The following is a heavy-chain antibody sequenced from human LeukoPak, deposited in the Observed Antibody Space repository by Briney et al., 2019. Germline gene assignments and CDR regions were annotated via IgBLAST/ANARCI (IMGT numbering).Heavy chain of an antibody. CDR3: AREGLAYGHFDY. D-gene: IGHD4-17*01. V-gene: IGHV3-13*01. CDR2: IGTAGDT. J-gene: IGHJ4*02. Sequence: GGSLRLSCAASGFTFSSYDMHWVRPATGKGLEWVSAIGTAGDTYYPGSVKGRFTISRENAKNSLYLQMNSLRAGDTAVYYCAREGLAYGHFDYWGQGTLVTVSS. CDR1: GFTFSSYD.